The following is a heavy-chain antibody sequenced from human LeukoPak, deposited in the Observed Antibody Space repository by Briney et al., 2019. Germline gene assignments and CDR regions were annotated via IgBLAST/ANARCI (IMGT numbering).Heavy chain of an antibody. CDR1: GFTFSNYW. CDR2: IKQDGSEK. J-gene: IGHJ4*02. D-gene: IGHD1-26*01. Sequence: GGSLRLSCAASGFTFSNYWMHWLRQAPGKGLEWVANIKQDGSEKYYVDSVKGRFTISRDNAKNSLYLQMNSLRAEDTAVYYCARGERSYHYWGQGTLVTVSS. CDR3: ARGERSYHY. V-gene: IGHV3-7*01.